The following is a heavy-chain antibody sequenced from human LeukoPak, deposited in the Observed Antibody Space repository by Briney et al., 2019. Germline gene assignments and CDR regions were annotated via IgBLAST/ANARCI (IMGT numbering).Heavy chain of an antibody. V-gene: IGHV1-46*01. CDR2: LNPSGGTT. Sequence: GASVKVPCKASGYTFINYYMHWVRQAPGQGLEWMGILNPSGGTTTYAQKFQGRVTMTRDTSTSTVYMELSSLRSEDTAVYYCARDKALLKGLVHYHFDYWGQGTLVTVPS. CDR1: GYTFINYY. D-gene: IGHD6-19*01. CDR3: ARDKALLKGLVHYHFDY. J-gene: IGHJ4*02.